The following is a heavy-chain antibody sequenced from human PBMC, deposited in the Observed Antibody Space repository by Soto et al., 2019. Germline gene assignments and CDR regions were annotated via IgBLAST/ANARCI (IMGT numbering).Heavy chain of an antibody. V-gene: IGHV3-30*18. CDR1: GFTFSSYG. J-gene: IGHJ4*02. CDR2: ISYDGSNK. Sequence: GGSLRLSCAASGFTFSSYGMHWVRQAPGKGLEWVAVISYDGSNKYYADSVKGRFTISRDNSKNTLYLQMNSLRAEDTAVYYCAKTAGAAYFDYWGQGTLVTVSS. CDR3: AKTAGAAYFDY.